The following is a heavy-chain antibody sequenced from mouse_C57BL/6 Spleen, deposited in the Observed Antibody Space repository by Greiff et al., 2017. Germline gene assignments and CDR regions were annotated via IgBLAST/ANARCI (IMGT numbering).Heavy chain of an antibody. V-gene: IGHV1-7*01. Sequence: QVQLQQSGAELAKPGASVKLSCKASGYTFTSYWMHWVKQRPGQGLEWIGYIYPSSGDTKYNQKFKDKATLTADKSSSTAYMQLSSLTYEDSAVYYCARLITTVVEFDYWGQGTTLTVSS. CDR2: IYPSSGDT. D-gene: IGHD1-1*01. CDR1: GYTFTSYW. CDR3: ARLITTVVEFDY. J-gene: IGHJ2*01.